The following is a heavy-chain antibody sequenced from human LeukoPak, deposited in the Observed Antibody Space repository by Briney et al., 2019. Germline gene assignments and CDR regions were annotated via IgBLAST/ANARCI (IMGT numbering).Heavy chain of an antibody. Sequence: PGGSLRLSCAASGFTFSSYAMSWVRQAPGKGLEWVSAISGSGGSTYYADSVKGRFTISRDNSKNTLYLQMNSLRAEDTAVYYCAKDLMDYDILTGFDLDYWGQGTLVTVSS. J-gene: IGHJ4*02. D-gene: IGHD3-9*01. CDR3: AKDLMDYDILTGFDLDY. CDR2: ISGSGGST. V-gene: IGHV3-23*01. CDR1: GFTFSSYA.